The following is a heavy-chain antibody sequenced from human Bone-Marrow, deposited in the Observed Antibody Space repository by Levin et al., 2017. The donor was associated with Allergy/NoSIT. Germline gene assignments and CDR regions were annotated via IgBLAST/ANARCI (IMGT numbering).Heavy chain of an antibody. CDR2: ISYRGNT. V-gene: IGHV4-39*01. D-gene: IGHD3-10*01. J-gene: IGHJ3*01. Sequence: SETLSLTCTVSGGSISSSSDYWGWIRQPPGKGLEWIGSISYRGNTYYNPSLKSRVTISVDTSKKQISLKLTSVTAADMAVYYCARHTDHYYGSGADTFDVWGQGTMVTVSS. CDR1: GGSISSSSDY. CDR3: ARHTDHYYGSGADTFDV.